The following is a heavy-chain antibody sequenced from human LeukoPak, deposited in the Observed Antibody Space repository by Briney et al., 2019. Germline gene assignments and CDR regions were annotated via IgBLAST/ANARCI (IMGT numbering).Heavy chain of an antibody. V-gene: IGHV3-23*01. Sequence: GGSLRLSCAASGFTFSSYAMSWVRQAPGKGLEWVSAISGSGGSTYYADSVKGRFTISRDNSKNTLYLQMNSLRAEDTAVYYCAKVPWIQQNYYYYGMDVWGQGTTVTVSS. CDR1: GFTFSSYA. CDR2: ISGSGGST. CDR3: AKVPWIQQNYYYYGMDV. D-gene: IGHD5-18*01. J-gene: IGHJ6*02.